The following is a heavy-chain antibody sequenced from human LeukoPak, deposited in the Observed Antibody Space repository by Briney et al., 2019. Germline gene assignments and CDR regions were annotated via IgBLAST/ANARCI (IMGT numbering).Heavy chain of an antibody. CDR2: ISSSSSTI. D-gene: IGHD3-3*01. Sequence: PGGSLRLSCAASGFTFSSYSMNWVRQAPGKGLEWVSYISSSSSTIYCADSVKGRFTISRDNAKNSLYLQMNSLRAEDTAVYYCAREDYDFWSGYYSASVDYWGQGTLVTVSS. CDR3: AREDYDFWSGYYSASVDY. J-gene: IGHJ4*02. CDR1: GFTFSSYS. V-gene: IGHV3-48*01.